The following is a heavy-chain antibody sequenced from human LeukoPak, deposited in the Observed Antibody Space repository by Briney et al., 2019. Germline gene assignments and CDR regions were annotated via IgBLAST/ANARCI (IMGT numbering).Heavy chain of an antibody. CDR2: ISYDGSNK. V-gene: IGHV3-30-3*01. CDR1: GFTFSSYA. D-gene: IGHD4-17*01. J-gene: IGHJ5*02. Sequence: PGGSLRLPCAASGFTFSSYAMHWVRQAPGKGLEWVAVISYDGSNKYYADSVKGRFTISRDNSKNTLYLQMNSLRAEDTAVYYCARGYGDYEGWFDPWGQGTLVTVSS. CDR3: ARGYGDYEGWFDP.